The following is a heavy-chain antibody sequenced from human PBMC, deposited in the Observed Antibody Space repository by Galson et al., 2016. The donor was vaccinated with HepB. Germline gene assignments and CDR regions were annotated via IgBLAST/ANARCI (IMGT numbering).Heavy chain of an antibody. V-gene: IGHV4-59*08. Sequence: SETLSLTCTVSNGSIINSYWSWIRQPPGKELEWIGCISYSGSTDYNPSLKSRVTISVDTSKNQFSLNLSSVTAADTAVYYCARRRGPFDYWGQGTLVTVSS. CDR2: ISYSGST. D-gene: IGHD3-10*01. CDR1: NGSIINSY. CDR3: ARRRGPFDY. J-gene: IGHJ4*02.